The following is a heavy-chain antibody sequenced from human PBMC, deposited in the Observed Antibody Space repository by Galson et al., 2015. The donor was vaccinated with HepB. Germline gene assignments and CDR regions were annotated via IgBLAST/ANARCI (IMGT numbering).Heavy chain of an antibody. J-gene: IGHJ4*02. Sequence: SLRLSCAASGFIFSNAWMNWVRQAPGKGLEWVGRIKSKAHGETTDYAAPVKGRFTISRDDSKNTLYLQMNSLKSEDTAVYYCIIRGYDSDCWGQGTLVTVSS. CDR3: IIRGYDSDC. D-gene: IGHD5-12*01. CDR1: GFIFSNAW. CDR2: IKSKAHGETT. V-gene: IGHV3-15*01.